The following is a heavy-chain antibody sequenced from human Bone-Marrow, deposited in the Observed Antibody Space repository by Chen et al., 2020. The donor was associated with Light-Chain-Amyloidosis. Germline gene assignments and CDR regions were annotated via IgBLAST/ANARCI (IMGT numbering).Heavy chain of an antibody. Sequence: QVQLVQSGAEVKKPGASVKVSCKASGYTFTSYDINWVRQATGQGLEWVGWMNPNSRNTGFAQQFQGRVTMTMNTSRGTAYMGLSSLRSEDTAVYYCARGGGHSSGYYYYFDHWGQGTLVTVSS. CDR3: ARGGGHSSGYYYYFDH. J-gene: IGHJ4*02. CDR2: MNPNSRNT. CDR1: GYTFTSYD. D-gene: IGHD3-22*01. V-gene: IGHV1-8*01.